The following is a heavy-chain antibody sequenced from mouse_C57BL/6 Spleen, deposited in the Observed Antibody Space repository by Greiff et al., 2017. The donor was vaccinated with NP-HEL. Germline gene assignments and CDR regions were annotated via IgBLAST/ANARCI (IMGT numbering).Heavy chain of an antibody. CDR2: ISSGSSTI. CDR1: GFTFSDYG. Sequence: EVKLQESGGGLVKPGGSLKLSCAASGFTFSDYGMHWVRQAPEKGLEWVAYISSGSSTIYYADTVKGRFTISRYHAKNTLFLQMTSLRSEDTAMYYGAGYGSSLYYYAMDYWGQGTSVTVSS. D-gene: IGHD1-1*01. J-gene: IGHJ4*01. V-gene: IGHV5-17*01. CDR3: AGYGSSLYYYAMDY.